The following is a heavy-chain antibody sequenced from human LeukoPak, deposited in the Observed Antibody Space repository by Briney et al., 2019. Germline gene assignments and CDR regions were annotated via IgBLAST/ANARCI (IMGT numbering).Heavy chain of an antibody. D-gene: IGHD5-24*01. V-gene: IGHV4-59*08. CDR3: ARHRGDGYNFANFDY. CDR2: IYYSGST. CDR1: GGSISSYY. Sequence: SETLSLTCTVSGGSISSYYWSWIRQPPGKGLEWIGYIYYSGSTNYNPSLKSRVTISVETSKNQFSLKLSSVTAADTAVYYCARHRGDGYNFANFDYWGQGTLVTVSS. J-gene: IGHJ4*02.